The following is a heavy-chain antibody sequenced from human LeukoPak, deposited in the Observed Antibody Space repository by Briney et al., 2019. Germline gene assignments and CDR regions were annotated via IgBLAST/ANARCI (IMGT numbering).Heavy chain of an antibody. D-gene: IGHD4-17*01. CDR1: GFTFSGYS. J-gene: IGHJ4*02. Sequence: HPGGSLRLSCAASGFTFSGYSMNWVRQAPGKGLEWVSYISSSSSPIYYADSVKGRFTISRDNAKNSLYLQMNSLRAEDTAVYYCAKEIWPTVTTAGRTYFDYWGQGALVTVSS. CDR2: ISSSSSPI. CDR3: AKEIWPTVTTAGRTYFDY. V-gene: IGHV3-48*01.